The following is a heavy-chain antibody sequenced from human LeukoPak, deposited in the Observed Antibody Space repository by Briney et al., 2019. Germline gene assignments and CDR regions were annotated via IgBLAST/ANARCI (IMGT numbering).Heavy chain of an antibody. CDR2: IEGDGSEK. CDR3: ARDRGWQQFDY. V-gene: IGHV3-7*01. D-gene: IGHD5-24*01. CDR1: GFMFSASW. J-gene: IGHJ4*02. Sequence: GSLRLSCAASGFMFSASWMSWVRQAPGKGLERVANIEGDGSEKYYMDSVKGRLTISRDNAKNSLYLQMDSLRVEDTAVYYCARDRGWQQFDYWGQGTMVTVSS.